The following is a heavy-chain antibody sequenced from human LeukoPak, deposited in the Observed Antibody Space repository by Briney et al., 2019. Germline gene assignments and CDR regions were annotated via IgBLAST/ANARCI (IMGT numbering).Heavy chain of an antibody. J-gene: IGHJ4*02. CDR1: GFTFSSYE. D-gene: IGHD3-3*01. Sequence: GGPLRLSCAASGFTFSSYEMNWVRQAPGKGLEWVSYISSSGSTIYYADSVKGRFTISRDNAKNSLYLQMNSLRAEDTAVYYCARERNDFWSGYYTYYFDYWGQGTLVTVCS. V-gene: IGHV3-48*03. CDR2: ISSSGSTI. CDR3: ARERNDFWSGYYTYYFDY.